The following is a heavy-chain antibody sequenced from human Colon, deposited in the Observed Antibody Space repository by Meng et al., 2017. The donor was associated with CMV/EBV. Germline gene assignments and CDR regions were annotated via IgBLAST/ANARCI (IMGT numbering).Heavy chain of an antibody. D-gene: IGHD6-25*01. V-gene: IGHV3-53*01. CDR2: IFTGGTT. Sequence: GGSLRLSCAASGFSVSTNYISWVRQAPGRGLECVSVIFTGGTTYYADSVKGRFTISRDNSKNTLYLQMNSLRAEDTAVYYCAKDQRQRVYYNGMDVWGQGTTVTVSS. CDR1: GFSVSTNY. J-gene: IGHJ6*02. CDR3: AKDQRQRVYYNGMDV.